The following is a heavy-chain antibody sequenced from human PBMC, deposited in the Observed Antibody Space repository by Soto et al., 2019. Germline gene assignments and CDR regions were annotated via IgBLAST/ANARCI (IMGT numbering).Heavy chain of an antibody. CDR1: GFTFSGYS. V-gene: IGHV3-48*02. Sequence: EVHLVESGGGLVQPGGSLRVSCVASGFTFSGYSMNWVRQAPGKGLEWLSYVDGSGKTIYYTDSEKGRFIISRDNAKNSLYLQMNSLRDEDTAVYHCARGGVASIFGDSWGQGILVTVSS. D-gene: IGHD5-12*01. J-gene: IGHJ4*02. CDR2: VDGSGKTI. CDR3: ARGGVASIFGDS.